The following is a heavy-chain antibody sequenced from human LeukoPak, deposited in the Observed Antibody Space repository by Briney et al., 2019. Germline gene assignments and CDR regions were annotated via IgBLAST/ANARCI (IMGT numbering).Heavy chain of an antibody. CDR2: INPNSGGT. V-gene: IGHV1-2*02. J-gene: IGHJ3*02. D-gene: IGHD3-10*02. Sequence: ASVKVSCKASGYTFTGYYMQWVRQAPGQGLEWMGWINPNSGGTNYAQKFQGRVTMTRDTSISTAYMELSRLRSDDTAVYYCARGPVRGKAFDIWGQGTMVTVSS. CDR1: GYTFTGYY. CDR3: ARGPVRGKAFDI.